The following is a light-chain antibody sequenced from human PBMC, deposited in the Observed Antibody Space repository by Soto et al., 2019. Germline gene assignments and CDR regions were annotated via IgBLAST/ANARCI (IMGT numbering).Light chain of an antibody. Sequence: IVMTQAPVTLSVSPGERATLSCRASQSVRSTYLAWYQQKPGQAPRLLIFGVSNRAAGTPARFSGSGSGTEFTLTISSLQSEDFAVYYCQQYGDWPLTFGGGTKVDIK. J-gene: IGKJ4*01. CDR2: GVS. CDR1: QSVRSTY. CDR3: QQYGDWPLT. V-gene: IGKV3-15*01.